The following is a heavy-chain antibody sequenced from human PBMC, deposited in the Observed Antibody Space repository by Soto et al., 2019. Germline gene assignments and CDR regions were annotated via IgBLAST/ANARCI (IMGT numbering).Heavy chain of an antibody. V-gene: IGHV3-30-3*01. J-gene: IGHJ2*01. CDR3: ARPLWRDDYNWGYFDL. CDR1: GFTFSSYA. CDR2: ISYDGSNK. D-gene: IGHD4-4*01. Sequence: QVQLVESGGGVVQPGRSLRLSCAASGFTFSSYAMHWVRQAPGKGLEWVAVISYDGSNKYYADSVKGRFTSSRDNSKNTLYLQMSSLRAEDTAVYYCARPLWRDDYNWGYFDLWGRGTLVTVSS.